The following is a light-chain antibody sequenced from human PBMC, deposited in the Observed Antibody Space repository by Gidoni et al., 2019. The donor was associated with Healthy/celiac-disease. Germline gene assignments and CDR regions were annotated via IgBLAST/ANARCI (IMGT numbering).Light chain of an antibody. J-gene: IGLJ2*01. CDR2: DVS. Sequence: QSALTQPRSVSVSPGHSVTISCTGTSSDVGGYNYVSWYQQHPGKAPKLMIYDVSKRPSGVPDRFSGSKSGNTASLTISGLQAEDEADYYCCSYAGSYTYVVFGGGTKLTVL. CDR3: CSYAGSYTYVV. V-gene: IGLV2-11*01. CDR1: SSDVGGYNY.